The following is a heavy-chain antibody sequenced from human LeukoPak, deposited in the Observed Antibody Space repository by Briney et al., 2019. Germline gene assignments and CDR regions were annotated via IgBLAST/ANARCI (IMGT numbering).Heavy chain of an antibody. D-gene: IGHD3-16*01. CDR3: AKERGISYTYEFDY. CDR1: GFTFSSYA. Sequence: GGSLRLSCAASGFTFSSYAMSWVRRAPGKGLDWVSLISGSGSNTYYTDSVQGRFTISRDNSRNTLYLQMSSLRAEDTAIYYCAKERGISYTYEFDYWGQGALVTVSS. V-gene: IGHV3-23*01. CDR2: ISGSGSNT. J-gene: IGHJ4*02.